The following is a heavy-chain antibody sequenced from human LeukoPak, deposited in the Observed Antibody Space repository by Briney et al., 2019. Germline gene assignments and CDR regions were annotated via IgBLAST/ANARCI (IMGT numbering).Heavy chain of an antibody. CDR1: GFTLSSYW. J-gene: IGHJ4*02. Sequence: PGGSLRLSCAASGFTLSSYWMHWVRQAPGKGLVWVSRMNSDGRSRTYADSAKGRFTISRDNGKNTLYLQMNSLRAEDTAVYYCGRGELTASRFLEWPSEWGQGTLVTVSS. V-gene: IGHV3-74*01. CDR2: MNSDGRSR. CDR3: GRGELTASRFLEWPSE. D-gene: IGHD3-3*01.